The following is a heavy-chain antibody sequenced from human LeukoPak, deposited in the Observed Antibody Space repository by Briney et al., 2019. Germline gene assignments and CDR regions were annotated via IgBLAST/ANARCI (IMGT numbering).Heavy chain of an antibody. CDR2: IHQNGNT. D-gene: IGHD3-22*01. J-gene: IGHJ3*02. V-gene: IGHV4-59*01. Sequence: SETLSLTCSVSGVSISSSYWSWIRQPSGKRLEWIGFIHQNGNTNYNPSLKSRVTMSVDTSKNQFSLQMRSVTAADTAVYYCARGYYDSSGYSNAFDIWGQGTMVAV. CDR1: GVSISSSY. CDR3: ARGYYDSSGYSNAFDI.